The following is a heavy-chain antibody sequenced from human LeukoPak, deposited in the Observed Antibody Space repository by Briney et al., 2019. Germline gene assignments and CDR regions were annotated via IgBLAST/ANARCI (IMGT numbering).Heavy chain of an antibody. CDR3: AREGHSSSYYMDV. V-gene: IGHV4-59*01. D-gene: IGHD6-6*01. Sequence: PSETLSLTCAVYGGSFSSYYWSWIRQPPGKGLEWIGYIYYSGSTNYNPSLKSRVTISVDTSKNQFSLKLSSVTAADTAVYYCAREGHSSSYYMDVWGKGTTVTVSS. CDR2: IYYSGST. CDR1: GGSFSSYY. J-gene: IGHJ6*03.